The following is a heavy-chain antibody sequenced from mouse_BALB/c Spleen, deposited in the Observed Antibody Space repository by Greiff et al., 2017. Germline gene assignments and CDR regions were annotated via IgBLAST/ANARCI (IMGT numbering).Heavy chain of an antibody. J-gene: IGHJ2*01. D-gene: IGHD2-14*01. V-gene: IGHV1-54*03. CDR3: ARSGNYRYDGYFDY. CDR2: INPGSGGT. Sequence: VQLQQSGAELVRPGTSVKVSCKASGYAFTNYLIEWVKQRPGQGLEWIGVINPGSGGTNYNEKFKGKATLTADKSSSTAYMQLSSLTSDDSAVYFCARSGNYRYDGYFDYWGQGSTLTVSS. CDR1: GYAFTNYL.